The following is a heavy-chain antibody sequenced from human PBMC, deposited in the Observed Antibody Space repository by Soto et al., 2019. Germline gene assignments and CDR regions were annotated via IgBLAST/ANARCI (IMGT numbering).Heavy chain of an antibody. CDR2: INPSGGST. CDR3: ARVTLTGPYGMDV. CDR1: GYTFTSYY. J-gene: IGHJ6*02. D-gene: IGHD3-9*01. V-gene: IGHV1-46*01. Sequence: QVQLVQSGAEVKKPGASVKVSCKASGYTFTSYYMHWVRQAPGQGLEWMGIINPSGGSTSYAQKCQGRVTMNRDTSTSTVYMELSSLRSEDTAVYYCARVTLTGPYGMDVWGQGTTVTVSS.